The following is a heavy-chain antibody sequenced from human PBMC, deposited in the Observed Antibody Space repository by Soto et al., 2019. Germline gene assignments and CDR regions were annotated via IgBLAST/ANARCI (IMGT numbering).Heavy chain of an antibody. Sequence: SETLSLTCTVSGGSISSSSYYWGWIRQPPGKGLEWIGSIYYSGSTYYNPSLKSRVTISVDTSKNQFSLKLSSVTAADTAVYYCARQEWLAERQEFDYWGQGTLVTVSS. CDR3: ARQEWLAERQEFDY. V-gene: IGHV4-39*01. CDR2: IYYSGST. J-gene: IGHJ4*02. D-gene: IGHD6-19*01. CDR1: GGSISSSSYY.